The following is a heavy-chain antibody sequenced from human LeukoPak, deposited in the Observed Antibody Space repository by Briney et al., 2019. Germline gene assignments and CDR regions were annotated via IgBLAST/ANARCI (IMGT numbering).Heavy chain of an antibody. J-gene: IGHJ5*02. CDR1: GFTVSSNY. CDR2: IYSGGST. D-gene: IGHD3-16*01. CDR3: ARGPALHSRRVGGKWFDP. V-gene: IGHV3-53*01. Sequence: PGGSLRLSCAASGFTVSSNYMSWVRQAPGKGLEWVSVIYSGGSTYYADSVKGRFTISRDNSKNTLYLQMNSLRAEDTAVYYCARGPALHSRRVGGKWFDPWGQGTLVTVSS.